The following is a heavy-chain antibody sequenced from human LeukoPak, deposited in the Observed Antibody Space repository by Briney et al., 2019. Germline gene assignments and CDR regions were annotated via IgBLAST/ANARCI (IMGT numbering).Heavy chain of an antibody. CDR3: ARGYYYFDY. J-gene: IGHJ4*02. D-gene: IGHD1-26*01. Sequence: SETLSLTCTVSGGSISSYYWSWIQQPPGKGLEWIGYIYYTGGANYNASLKSRVTISVDTSKNQLSLKLSSVTAADTAVYYCARGYYYFDYWGQGTLVAVSS. V-gene: IGHV4-59*01. CDR1: GGSISSYY. CDR2: IYYTGGA.